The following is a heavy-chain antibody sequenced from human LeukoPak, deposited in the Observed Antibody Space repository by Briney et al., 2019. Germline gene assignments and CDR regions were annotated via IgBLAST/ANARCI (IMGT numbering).Heavy chain of an antibody. CDR2: IYYSGTT. CDR3: ARDDYDGSGLHAFDI. Sequence: SETLSLTCSVSGGSFSNYYWSWIRQPPGKGLEWVGFIYYSGTTDYNPSLKSRVTISIDTSKNQFSLKLSSVTAADTAVYYCARDDYDGSGLHAFDIWGQGTMVTVSS. V-gene: IGHV4-59*01. J-gene: IGHJ3*02. D-gene: IGHD3-22*01. CDR1: GGSFSNYY.